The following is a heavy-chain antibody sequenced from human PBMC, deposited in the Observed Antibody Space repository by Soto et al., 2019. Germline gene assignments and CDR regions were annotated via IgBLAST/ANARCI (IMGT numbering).Heavy chain of an antibody. V-gene: IGHV3-48*03. Sequence: VGSLRLSCAASGFPLSNFEMNWVRRAPGKGLEWIAYISTSGSSIFFADSVQGRCSVSRDNRKNSLSLTLDRLRGDDTALYYCVRGTNSYDSGGYYRSGDLFDYWDQGTQVTVSS. CDR1: GFPLSNFE. CDR3: VRGTNSYDSGGYYRSGDLFDY. J-gene: IGHJ4*02. CDR2: ISTSGSSI. D-gene: IGHD3-10*01.